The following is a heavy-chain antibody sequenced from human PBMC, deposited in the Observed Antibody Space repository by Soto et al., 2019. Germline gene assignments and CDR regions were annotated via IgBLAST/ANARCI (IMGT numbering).Heavy chain of an antibody. CDR2: IRSKAYGGTT. D-gene: IGHD6-13*01. J-gene: IGHJ6*02. CDR1: GFTFGDYA. V-gene: IGHV3-49*03. Sequence: PGGSLRLSCTTSGFTFGDYAMSWSRQAPGKGLEWVGVIRSKAYGGTTDYAASVKGRFTISRDDSKSIAYLQMNSLKSEDTGVYYCTKYTYTSRYAYYGMDVWRHRTTVTVSS. CDR3: TKYTYTSRYAYYGMDV.